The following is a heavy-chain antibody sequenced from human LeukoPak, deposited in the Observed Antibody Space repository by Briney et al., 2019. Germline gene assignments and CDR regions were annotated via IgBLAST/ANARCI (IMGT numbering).Heavy chain of an antibody. V-gene: IGHV4-59*01. D-gene: IGHD3-16*01. CDR1: GGAISSYY. CDR2: IYYSGST. Sequence: SSETLSLTCTVSGGAISSYYWTWIRQPPGKGLEWIGYIYYSGSTYYNPSLKSRVSISVDTPKNQFSLKLSSVTAADTAVYYCARGGGASVYWGQGILVTVSS. J-gene: IGHJ4*02. CDR3: ARGGGASVY.